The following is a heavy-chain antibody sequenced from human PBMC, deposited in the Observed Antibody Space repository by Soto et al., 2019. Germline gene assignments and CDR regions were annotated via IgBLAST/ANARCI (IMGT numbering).Heavy chain of an antibody. V-gene: IGHV3-23*01. J-gene: IGHJ6*03. CDR1: GFTFSSYA. CDR3: AVGTRFYYYYYYMDV. Sequence: GGSLRLSCAASGFTFSSYAMSWVRQAPGKGLEWVSAISGSGGSTYYADSVKGRFTISRDNSKNTLYLQMNSLRAEDTAVYYCAVGTRFYYYYYYMDVWGKGTTVTVSS. CDR2: ISGSGGST. D-gene: IGHD3-3*01.